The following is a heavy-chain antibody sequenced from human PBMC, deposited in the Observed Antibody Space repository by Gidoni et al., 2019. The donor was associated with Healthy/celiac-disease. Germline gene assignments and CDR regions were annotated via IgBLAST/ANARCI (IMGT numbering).Heavy chain of an antibody. Sequence: EVQLVESGGGLVQPGGSLRLSCAASGFTFSSYSMNWVRQAPGKGLEWGSSISSSSSYIYYADSVKGRFTIYRDNAKNSLYLQMNSLRAEDTAVYYCARDPGDTAVYYYGMDVWGQGTTVTVSS. CDR2: ISSSSSYI. D-gene: IGHD5-18*01. CDR3: ARDPGDTAVYYYGMDV. CDR1: GFTFSSYS. J-gene: IGHJ6*02. V-gene: IGHV3-21*01.